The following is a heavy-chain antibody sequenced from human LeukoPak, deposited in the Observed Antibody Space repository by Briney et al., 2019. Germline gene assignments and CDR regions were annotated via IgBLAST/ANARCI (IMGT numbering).Heavy chain of an antibody. Sequence: GGSLRLSCAASGFTFSSYAMHWVRQAPGKGLEYVSAISSNGGNTYYANSVKGRFTISRDNSKNTLYLQMGSLRAEDMAAYYCARGATAMALNFDYWGQGTLVTVPS. CDR3: ARGATAMALNFDY. D-gene: IGHD5-18*01. V-gene: IGHV3-64*01. J-gene: IGHJ4*02. CDR1: GFTFSSYA. CDR2: ISSNGGNT.